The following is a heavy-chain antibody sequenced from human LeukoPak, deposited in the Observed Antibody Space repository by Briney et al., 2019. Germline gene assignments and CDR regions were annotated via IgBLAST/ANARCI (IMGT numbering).Heavy chain of an antibody. CDR1: GGSFSGYY. CDR3: ARAPGWTTVARPFDN. V-gene: IGHV4-34*01. CDR2: IYRSGST. Sequence: PSETLSLTCAVYGGSFSGYYWNWLRQPPGKGLEWIGEIYRSGSTNYNPSLKSRVTMSVDTSNNQFSLKLNSVTAADTAVYYCARAPGWTTVARPFDNWGQGTLVTVSS. J-gene: IGHJ4*02. D-gene: IGHD4-23*01.